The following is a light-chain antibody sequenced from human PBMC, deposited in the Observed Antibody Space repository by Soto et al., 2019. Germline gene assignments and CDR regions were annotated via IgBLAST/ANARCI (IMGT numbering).Light chain of an antibody. J-gene: IGKJ1*01. Sequence: DIQMTQSPSSLSASVGDRVTLTCQTSQSINTYLNWYQQKPGKAPKLLIYGASNLRSGVPLRFSGSGSGTDFTLTISSLEPEDFATYYCQESYSFLWGTCGQGTRWISN. CDR3: QESYSFLWGT. V-gene: IGKV1-39*01. CDR1: QSINTY. CDR2: GAS.